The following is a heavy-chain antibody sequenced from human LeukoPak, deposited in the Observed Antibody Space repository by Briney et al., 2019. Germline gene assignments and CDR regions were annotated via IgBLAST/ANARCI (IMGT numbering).Heavy chain of an antibody. J-gene: IGHJ5*02. Sequence: PGGSLRLSCAPSGLILDDYTKHWVRHAPGKGLEWVSGIRWNSGSIGYADSVKGRFTISRDNAKNSLYLQMNSLRADGTALYNCAKVGSGSSSWNWFGPWGQGTLVTVSS. CDR3: AKVGSGSSSWNWFGP. D-gene: IGHD6-13*01. CDR2: IRWNSGSI. V-gene: IGHV3-9*01. CDR1: GLILDDYT.